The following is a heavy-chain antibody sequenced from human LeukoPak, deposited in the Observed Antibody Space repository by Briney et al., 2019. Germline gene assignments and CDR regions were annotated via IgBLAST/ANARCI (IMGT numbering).Heavy chain of an antibody. J-gene: IGHJ4*02. V-gene: IGHV4-39*07. D-gene: IGHD3-9*01. CDR2: IYYSGST. CDR3: ARGSLLTGTHWGVG. CDR1: GGSISSSSYY. Sequence: PSETLSLTCTVSGGSISSSSYYWGWIRQPPGKGLEWIGSIYYSGSTYYNPSLKSRVTISVDTSKNQFSLKLSSVTAADTAVYYCARGSLLTGTHWGVGWGQGTLVTVSS.